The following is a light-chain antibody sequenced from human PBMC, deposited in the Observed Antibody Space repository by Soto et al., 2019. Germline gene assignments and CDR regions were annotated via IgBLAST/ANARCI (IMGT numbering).Light chain of an antibody. J-gene: IGKJ4*01. V-gene: IGKV3-20*01. CDR2: GAS. Sequence: EIVLTQSPGTLSLSPGERATLSCRASQSVSNNYLAWYQQKPGQAPRLLIYGASNRATGIPDRFSGSGSGTDFTLTISRLEPEHFAVYYCQQYGSSLLTFGGGTKVDIK. CDR1: QSVSNNY. CDR3: QQYGSSLLT.